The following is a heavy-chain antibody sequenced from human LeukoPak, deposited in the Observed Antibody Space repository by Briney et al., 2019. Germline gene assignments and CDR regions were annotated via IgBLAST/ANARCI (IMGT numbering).Heavy chain of an antibody. Sequence: SETLSLTCTVSGYSISSGYYWGWIRQPPGKGLEWIGSIYHSGSTYYNPPLKSRVTISVDTSKNQFSLKLSSVTAADTAVYYCARVTERTLGATTDYWGQGTLVTVSS. CDR1: GYSISSGYY. J-gene: IGHJ4*02. CDR3: ARVTERTLGATTDY. D-gene: IGHD1-26*01. V-gene: IGHV4-38-2*02. CDR2: IYHSGST.